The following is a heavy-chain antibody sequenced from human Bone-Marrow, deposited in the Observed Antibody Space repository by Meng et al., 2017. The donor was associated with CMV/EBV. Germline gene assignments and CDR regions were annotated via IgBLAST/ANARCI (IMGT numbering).Heavy chain of an antibody. CDR1: GFTLRSYS. D-gene: IGHD6-19*01. Sequence: SGFTLRSYSMNWVRPAPGKGLEWVSSISSSSSYIYYADSVKGRFTISRDNAKNSLYLQMNSLRAEDTAVYYCARARSSVAGTFFYGYWGQGTLVTVSS. CDR3: ARARSSVAGTFFYGY. CDR2: ISSSSSYI. V-gene: IGHV3-21*01. J-gene: IGHJ4*02.